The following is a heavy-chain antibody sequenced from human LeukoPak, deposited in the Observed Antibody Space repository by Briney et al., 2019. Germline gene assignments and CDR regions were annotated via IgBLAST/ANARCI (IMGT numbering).Heavy chain of an antibody. J-gene: IGHJ5*02. D-gene: IGHD3-22*01. Sequence: SETLSLTCAVYGGSFSGYYWSWIRQPPGKGLGWIGEINHSGSTNYNPSLKSRVTISVDTSKNQFSLKLSSVTAADTAVYYCARGYYDSSGYYYGLWFDPWGQGTLVTVSS. V-gene: IGHV4-34*01. CDR3: ARGYYDSSGYYYGLWFDP. CDR2: INHSGST. CDR1: GGSFSGYY.